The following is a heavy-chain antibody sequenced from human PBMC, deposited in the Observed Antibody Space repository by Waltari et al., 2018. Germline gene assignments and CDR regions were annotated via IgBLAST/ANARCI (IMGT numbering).Heavy chain of an antibody. D-gene: IGHD3-3*01. J-gene: IGHJ6*02. CDR2: ISYDGINK. Sequence: QVQLVESGGGVVQPGRSLRLSCAASGFTFSSYGMHWVRQAPGKGLEWVAVISYDGINKYYADSVKGRFTISRDKSKNTLYLQMNSLRAEDTAVYYCAKDHGGREWLTYYYYGMDVWGQGTTVTVSS. V-gene: IGHV3-30*18. CDR1: GFTFSSYG. CDR3: AKDHGGREWLTYYYYGMDV.